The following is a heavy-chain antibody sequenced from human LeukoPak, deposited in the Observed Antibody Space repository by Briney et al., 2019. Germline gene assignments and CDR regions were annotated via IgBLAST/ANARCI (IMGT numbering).Heavy chain of an antibody. V-gene: IGHV1-18*01. D-gene: IGHD6-19*01. J-gene: IGHJ3*02. CDR1: GYTFTSNG. Sequence: ASGKVCCRASGYTFTSNGISWVRQAPGQGLEWMAWISPYNGDTTYAQGFQGRVTVNEDASTSKAYMDLRSLRSDDTAMYFCARLRGGIYSSRDAFDICGQGTMVTVSS. CDR2: ISPYNGDT. CDR3: ARLRGGIYSSRDAFDI.